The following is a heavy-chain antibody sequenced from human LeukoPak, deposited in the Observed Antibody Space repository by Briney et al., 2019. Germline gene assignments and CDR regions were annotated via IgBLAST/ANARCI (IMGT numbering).Heavy chain of an antibody. Sequence: SQTLSLTCTVSGGSISSGSYYWSWIRQPAGKGLEWIGRIYTSGSTNYNPSLKSRVTISVDKSKNQFSLKLSSVTAADTAVYYCARFPGIAVAGSYYFDYWGQGTLVTLSS. D-gene: IGHD6-19*01. V-gene: IGHV4-61*02. J-gene: IGHJ4*02. CDR1: GGSISSGSYY. CDR2: IYTSGST. CDR3: ARFPGIAVAGSYYFDY.